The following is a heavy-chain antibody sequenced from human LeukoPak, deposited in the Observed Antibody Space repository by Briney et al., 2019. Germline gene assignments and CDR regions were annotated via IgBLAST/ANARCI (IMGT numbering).Heavy chain of an antibody. V-gene: IGHV4-4*07. CDR2: VYTSGST. CDR3: ARVEGSCRGAGCYPFSLDD. D-gene: IGHD2-15*01. J-gene: IGHJ4*02. Sequence: SETLSLTCPVSGGSISSYYWSWIRQPAGKGLEWIGRVYTSGSTNYNPSLKSRVTMSVDTSKNQFSLKLSSVTAADTAVYYCARVEGSCRGAGCYPFSLDDWGQGNLVTVSA. CDR1: GGSISSYY.